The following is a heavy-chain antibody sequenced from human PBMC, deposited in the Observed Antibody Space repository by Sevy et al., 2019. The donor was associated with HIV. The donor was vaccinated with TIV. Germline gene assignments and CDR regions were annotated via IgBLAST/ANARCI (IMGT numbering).Heavy chain of an antibody. Sequence: SETLSLTCTVSGGSTSTYYWNWIRQPPGKGLEWIGYISDSCFSNDNPSLRSRVTISIDTSKNQFSLRLTSVSAADTAVYYCARGGGRTDWGMDVWGPGTTVTVSS. CDR3: ARGGGRTDWGMDV. J-gene: IGHJ6*02. CDR1: GGSTSTYY. V-gene: IGHV4-59*01. D-gene: IGHD1-1*01. CDR2: ISDSCFS.